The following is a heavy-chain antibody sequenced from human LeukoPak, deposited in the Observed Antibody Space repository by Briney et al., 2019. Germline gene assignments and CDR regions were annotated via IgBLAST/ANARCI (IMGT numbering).Heavy chain of an antibody. CDR1: GGSISSYY. CDR3: ARASSYYDFWSGLVFDY. Sequence: PSETLSLTCTVSGGSISSYYWSWIRQPAGKGLEWIGRIYTSGSTSYNPSLKSRVTMSVDTSKNQFSLKLSSVTAADTAVYYCARASSYYDFWSGLVFDYWGQGTLVTVSS. J-gene: IGHJ4*02. CDR2: IYTSGST. V-gene: IGHV4-4*07. D-gene: IGHD3-3*01.